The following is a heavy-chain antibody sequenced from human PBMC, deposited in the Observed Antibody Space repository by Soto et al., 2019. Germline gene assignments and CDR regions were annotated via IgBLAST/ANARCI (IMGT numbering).Heavy chain of an antibody. CDR1: GFTFTSSA. CDR2: IVVGSGNT. V-gene: IGHV1-58*01. J-gene: IGHJ4*02. CDR3: AADPTYYYDSSGYNY. Sequence: SVKVSCKASGFTFTSSAVQWVRQARGQRLEWIGWIVVGSGNTNYAQKFQERVTITRDMSTSTAYMELSSLRSEDTAVYYCAADPTYYYDSSGYNYWGQGTLVTVSS. D-gene: IGHD3-22*01.